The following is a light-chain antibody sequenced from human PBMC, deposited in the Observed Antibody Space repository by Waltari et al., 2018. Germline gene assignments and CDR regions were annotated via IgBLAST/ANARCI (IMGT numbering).Light chain of an antibody. Sequence: DVQMTQSPSSVSASVGDSVTITCRASQAINSCLDWYQQKPGKAPKLLIYAASNLQTGVPSRFSGSGSGTDFTLTINSLQPEDFATYYCQQANSFPRTFGQGTKVDVK. J-gene: IGKJ1*01. CDR3: QQANSFPRT. CDR1: QAINSC. V-gene: IGKV1-12*01. CDR2: AAS.